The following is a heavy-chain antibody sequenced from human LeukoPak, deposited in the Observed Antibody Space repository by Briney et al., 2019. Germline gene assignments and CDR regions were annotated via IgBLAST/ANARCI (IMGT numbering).Heavy chain of an antibody. Sequence: GGSLRLSCAASGFTFSSYAMHWVRQAPGKGLEWVAVISYDGSNKYCADSVKGRFTISRDNSKNTLYLQMNSLRAEDTAVYYCAREPGDIVVPYYWGQGTLVTVSS. CDR2: ISYDGSNK. D-gene: IGHD2-2*01. J-gene: IGHJ4*02. CDR3: AREPGDIVVPYY. CDR1: GFTFSSYA. V-gene: IGHV3-30-3*01.